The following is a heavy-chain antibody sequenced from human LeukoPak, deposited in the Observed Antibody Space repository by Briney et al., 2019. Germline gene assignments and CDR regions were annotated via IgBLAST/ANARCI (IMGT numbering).Heavy chain of an antibody. Sequence: PSGTLSLTCAVSGGSISSSNWWGWVRQPPGKGLEWIGEIYHSGSTNYNPSLKSRVTISVDKSKNQFSLKLSSVTAADTAVYYCARGSTKPVYYFDYWGQGTLVTVSS. J-gene: IGHJ4*02. D-gene: IGHD2-2*01. CDR3: ARGSTKPVYYFDY. CDR1: GGSISSSNW. CDR2: IYHSGST. V-gene: IGHV4-4*02.